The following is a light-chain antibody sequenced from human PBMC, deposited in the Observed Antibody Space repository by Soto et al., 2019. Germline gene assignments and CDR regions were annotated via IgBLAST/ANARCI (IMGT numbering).Light chain of an antibody. CDR1: NSNIGSNY. Sequence: QSVLTQPPSASGTPGQTVTISCSGSNSNIGSNYVCWYQQLPGTAPKLLIYRNNHRPSGVPDRFSGSKSGTSASVAISGLRSEDEADSYCSTWDDSLPGIVVFGGGTKLTVL. CDR2: RNN. V-gene: IGLV1-47*01. J-gene: IGLJ2*01. CDR3: STWDDSLPGIVV.